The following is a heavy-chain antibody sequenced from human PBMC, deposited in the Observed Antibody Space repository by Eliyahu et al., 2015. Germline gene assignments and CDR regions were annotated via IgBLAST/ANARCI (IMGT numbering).Heavy chain of an antibody. CDR2: IFYSGGT. Sequence: QVQLQESGQGLVKPSETLSLTCTVSGGSISPYSWNWIREPPGKRLEWIGNIFYSGGTNYNPSLNSRVTILLDTSKNRFSLKLSAVTAADTAVYYCARGRELNVWGQGTVVTVSS. J-gene: IGHJ4*02. CDR1: GGSISPYS. CDR3: ARGRELNV. D-gene: IGHD3-10*01. V-gene: IGHV4-59*01.